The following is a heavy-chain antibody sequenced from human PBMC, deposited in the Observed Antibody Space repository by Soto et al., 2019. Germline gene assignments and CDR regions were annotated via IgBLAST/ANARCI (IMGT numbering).Heavy chain of an antibody. D-gene: IGHD6-13*01. CDR2: MSYDGSNK. Sequence: SLRLSCAASRFTFSSYGMHWVRQGPGKGLEWVAVMSYDGSNKYYADSVKGRFTISRDNSKNTLYLQMNSLRAEDTAVYYCAKDRIAALNVGGMDVWGQGTTVTVSS. J-gene: IGHJ6*02. CDR1: RFTFSSYG. V-gene: IGHV3-30*18. CDR3: AKDRIAALNVGGMDV.